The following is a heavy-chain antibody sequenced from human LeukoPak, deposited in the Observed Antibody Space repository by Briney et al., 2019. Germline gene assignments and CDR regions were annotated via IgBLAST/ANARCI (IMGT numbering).Heavy chain of an antibody. D-gene: IGHD2-2*01. CDR2: INHSGST. Sequence: SETLSLTCAVYGGSFSGYYWSWIRQPPGKGLEWIGEINHSGSTNYNPSLKSRVTISVDTSKNQFSLKLSSVTAADTAVYYCARDHQLLSGGFDYWGQGTLVTVSS. CDR1: GGSFSGYY. V-gene: IGHV4-34*01. J-gene: IGHJ4*02. CDR3: ARDHQLLSGGFDY.